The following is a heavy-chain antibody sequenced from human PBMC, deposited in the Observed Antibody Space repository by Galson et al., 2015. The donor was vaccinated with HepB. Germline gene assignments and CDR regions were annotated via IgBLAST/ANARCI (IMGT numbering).Heavy chain of an antibody. CDR3: AKDGVGSGLFDP. V-gene: IGHV3-23*01. Sequence: SLRLSCAASGTTFSTSAMNWVRQAPGKGLECVSCISSNGVNTYYADSVKGRFTISRDNSKNTLYLQMNSLRAEDTAIYYCAKDGVGSGLFDPWGQGTLVTVSS. J-gene: IGHJ5*02. D-gene: IGHD3-3*01. CDR2: ISSNGVNT. CDR1: GTTFSTSA.